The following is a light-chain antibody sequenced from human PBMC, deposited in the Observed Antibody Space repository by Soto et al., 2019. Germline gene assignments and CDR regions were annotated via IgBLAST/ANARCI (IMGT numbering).Light chain of an antibody. V-gene: IGLV2-11*01. Sequence: VLTQPRSVSGSPGQSVTISCTGTSSDVGGYNYVSWYQQHPGKAPKLMIYDVSKRPSGVPDRFSGSESGNTASLTISGLQAEDEADYYCCSYAGSYTYVFGTGTKVTV. CDR2: DVS. CDR1: SSDVGGYNY. J-gene: IGLJ1*01. CDR3: CSYAGSYTYV.